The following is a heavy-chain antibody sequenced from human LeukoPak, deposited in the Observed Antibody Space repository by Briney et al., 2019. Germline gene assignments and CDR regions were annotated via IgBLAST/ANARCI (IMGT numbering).Heavy chain of an antibody. J-gene: IGHJ6*02. CDR3: AREPGYCSSTSCFDSYYYYGMDA. V-gene: IGHV1-2*02. CDR1: GYTFTGYY. D-gene: IGHD2-2*01. CDR2: INPNSGGT. Sequence: GASVKVSCKASGYTFTGYYMHWVRQAPGQGLEWMGWINPNSGGTNYAQKFQGRVTMTRDTSISTAYMELSRLRSDDTAVYYCAREPGYCSSTSCFDSYYYYGMDAWGQGTTVTVSS.